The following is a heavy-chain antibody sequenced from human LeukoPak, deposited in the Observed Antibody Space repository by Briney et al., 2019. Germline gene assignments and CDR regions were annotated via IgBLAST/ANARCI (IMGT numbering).Heavy chain of an antibody. V-gene: IGHV4-38-2*01. CDR3: ARILGAYCSGGSCPDAFDI. CDR2: IYHSGRT. Sequence: SETLSLTCAVSGYSISSGYYWGWIRQPPGKGLEWIGNIYHSGRTYFNPSLKSRVTISVDTPKNQFSLKLSSVTAADTAVYYCARILGAYCSGGSCPDAFDIWGQGTMVTVSS. D-gene: IGHD2-15*01. CDR1: GYSISSGYY. J-gene: IGHJ3*02.